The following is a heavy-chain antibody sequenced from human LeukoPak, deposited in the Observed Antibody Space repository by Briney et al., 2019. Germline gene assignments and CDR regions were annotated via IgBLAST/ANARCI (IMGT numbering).Heavy chain of an antibody. V-gene: IGHV3-7*01. CDR2: IKQDGSEK. J-gene: IGHJ6*02. Sequence: GGSLRLSCAASGFTFSSYWMSWVRQAPGKGLEWVANIKQDGSEKYYVDSVKGRFAISRDNAKNSLYLQMNSLRAEDTAVYYCARDLTGYGDSGMDVWGQGTTVTVSS. CDR1: GFTFSSYW. D-gene: IGHD4-17*01. CDR3: ARDLTGYGDSGMDV.